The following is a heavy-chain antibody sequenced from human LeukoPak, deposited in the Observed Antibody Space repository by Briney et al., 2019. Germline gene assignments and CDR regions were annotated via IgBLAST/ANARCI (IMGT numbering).Heavy chain of an antibody. CDR1: GGSISSYY. CDR3: ARVTGYMIEDYFDY. J-gene: IGHJ4*02. Sequence: SETLSLTCTVPGGSISSYYWSWIRQPPGKGLEWNGYIYYSGSTNYNPSLKSRVTISVKTSKNQFSLKLSSVTAADTAVYYCARVTGYMIEDYFDYWGQGTLVTVSS. V-gene: IGHV4-59*01. D-gene: IGHD3-22*01. CDR2: IYYSGST.